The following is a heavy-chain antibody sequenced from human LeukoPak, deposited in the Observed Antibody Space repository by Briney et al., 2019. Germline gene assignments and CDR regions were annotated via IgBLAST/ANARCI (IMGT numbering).Heavy chain of an antibody. CDR1: GFSFSSYG. V-gene: IGHV3-21*06. CDR2: ITSSSSDI. D-gene: IGHD5-18*01. CDR3: ARLWLGYRRDTFDI. J-gene: IGHJ3*02. Sequence: GGSLRLSCAGSGFSFSSYGVNWVRQAPGKGLEWGSYITSSSSDIYYADSVKGRFTISRDNAKNSLYLQMNSLRAEDTAVYYCARLWLGYRRDTFDIWGQGTLVTVSS.